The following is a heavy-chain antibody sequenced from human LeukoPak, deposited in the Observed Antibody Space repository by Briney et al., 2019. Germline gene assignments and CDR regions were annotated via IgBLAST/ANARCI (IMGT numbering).Heavy chain of an antibody. CDR1: GFTFITYA. CDR2: ISGSGGST. D-gene: IGHD2-15*01. Sequence: GGSLRLSCAASGFTFITYAMSWVRQAPGKGLEWVSSISGSGGSTYYADSVKGRFTISRDNAKNSLYLQMNSLRAEDTAVYYCARDLPCSGGSCYSIEYYYYYGMDVWGQGTTVTVSS. CDR3: ARDLPCSGGSCYSIEYYYYYGMDV. J-gene: IGHJ6*02. V-gene: IGHV3-23*01.